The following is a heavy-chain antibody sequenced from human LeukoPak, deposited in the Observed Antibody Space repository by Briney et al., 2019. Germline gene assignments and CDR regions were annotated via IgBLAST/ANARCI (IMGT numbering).Heavy chain of an antibody. D-gene: IGHD6-13*01. CDR2: IYYSGST. V-gene: IGHV4-59*01. Sequence: SGTLSLTCTVSGGSIRSYYWSWIRQPPGKGLEWIGYIYYSGSTNYNPSLKSRVTISVDTSKNQFSLKLSSVTAADTAVYYCARVYDSSSYDYWYFDLWGRGTLVTVSS. CDR1: GGSIRSYY. CDR3: ARVYDSSSYDYWYFDL. J-gene: IGHJ2*01.